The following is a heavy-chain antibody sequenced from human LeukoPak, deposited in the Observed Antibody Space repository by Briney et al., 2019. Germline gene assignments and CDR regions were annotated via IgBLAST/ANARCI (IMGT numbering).Heavy chain of an antibody. D-gene: IGHD6-19*01. CDR1: GGSISSYY. J-gene: IGHJ4*02. CDR2: IYYSGST. V-gene: IGHV4-59*08. CDR3: ARRLRSSGWYRY. Sequence: SGTLSLTCTVPGGSISSYYWSWIRQPPGKGLEWIGYIYYSGSTNYNPSLKSRVTISVDTSKNQFSLKLSSVTAADTAVYYCARRLRSSGWYRYWGQGTLVTVSS.